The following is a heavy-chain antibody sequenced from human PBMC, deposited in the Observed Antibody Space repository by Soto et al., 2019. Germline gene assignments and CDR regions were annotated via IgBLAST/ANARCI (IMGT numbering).Heavy chain of an antibody. D-gene: IGHD3-22*01. V-gene: IGHV3-23*01. CDR2: ISGSGGST. CDR3: AKDRWNYYDSIPCFDY. J-gene: IGHJ4*02. CDR1: GFTFSSYA. Sequence: EVQLLESGGGLVQPGGSLRLSCAASGFTFSSYAMSWVRQAPGKGLEWVSAISGSGGSTYYADSVKGRFTISRDNSKNTLYLQKNSLRAEDTAVYYCAKDRWNYYDSIPCFDYWGQGTLVTVSS.